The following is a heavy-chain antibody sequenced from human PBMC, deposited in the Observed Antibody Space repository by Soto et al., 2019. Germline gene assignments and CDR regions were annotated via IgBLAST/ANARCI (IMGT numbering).Heavy chain of an antibody. CDR1: RFTFSNAW. D-gene: IGHD2-15*01. V-gene: IGHV3-15*01. J-gene: IGHJ6*04. CDR2: IKSKTDGGTT. Sequence: EVQLVEYGGGLVKPGGSLRLSCAASRFTFSNAWMSWVRQAPGKGLEWVGRIKSKTDGGTTDYAAPVKGRFSISRDDSKNTLFLQMDSLKTEDTAVYYCTTDNGSGGRCAGWDVWGKGTTVTVSS. CDR3: TTDNGSGGRCAGWDV.